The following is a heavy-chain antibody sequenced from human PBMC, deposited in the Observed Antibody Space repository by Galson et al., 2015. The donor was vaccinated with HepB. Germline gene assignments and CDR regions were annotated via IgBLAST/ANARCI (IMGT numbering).Heavy chain of an antibody. J-gene: IGHJ1*01. V-gene: IGHV5-10-1*01. CDR3: ARGGYCSGGSCYLVGEKPLQH. CDR2: IDPSDSYT. D-gene: IGHD2-15*01. CDR1: GYSFTSYW. Sequence: QSGAEVKKPGESLRISCKGSGYSFTSYWISWVRQMPGKGLEWMGRIDPSDSYTNYSPSFQGHVTISADKSISTAYLQWSSLKASDTAMYYCARGGYCSGGSCYLVGEKPLQHWGQGTLVTVSS.